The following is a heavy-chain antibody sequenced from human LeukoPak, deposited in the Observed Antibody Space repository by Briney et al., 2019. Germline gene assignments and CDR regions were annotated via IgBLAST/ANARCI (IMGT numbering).Heavy chain of an antibody. CDR1: GGSISSSSYY. J-gene: IGHJ4*02. Sequence: SETLSLTCTVSGGSISSSSYYWGWIRQPPGKGLEWIGSIYYSGSTYYNPSLKSRVTISVDTSKNHFSLKLSSVTAADTAVYYCARVRLRGSGSPLDYWGQGTLVTVSS. V-gene: IGHV4-39*07. CDR3: ARVRLRGSGSPLDY. CDR2: IYYSGST. D-gene: IGHD3-10*01.